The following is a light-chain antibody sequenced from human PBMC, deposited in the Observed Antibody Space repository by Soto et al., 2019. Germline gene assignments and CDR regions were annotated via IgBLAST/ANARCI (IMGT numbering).Light chain of an antibody. Sequence: QTVVTQEPSLTVSPGGTVTLTCGSTTGAVTSGHYPYWFQQKPGQAPRTLIYDTSNKHSWTPARFSGSLLGGKAALTLSGAQHEDDAEYYCLLSYRGAYVFGTGTKLTVL. J-gene: IGLJ1*01. CDR2: DTS. CDR3: LLSYRGAYV. V-gene: IGLV7-46*01. CDR1: TGAVTSGHY.